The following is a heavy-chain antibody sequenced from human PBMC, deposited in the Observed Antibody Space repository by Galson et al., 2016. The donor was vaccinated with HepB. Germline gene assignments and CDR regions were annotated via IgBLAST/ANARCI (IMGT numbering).Heavy chain of an antibody. CDR3: ARGRGNSYYDMDV. D-gene: IGHD4-23*01. J-gene: IGHJ6*02. CDR1: GFTFTSHV. V-gene: IGHV1-3*01. CDR2: INGGNSNI. Sequence: SVKVSCKASGFTFTSHVMHWVRQAPGQRPEWMGWINGGNSNIRYSQKFEGRVTITRDTSATTAYMELSSLTSEDTAVYYCARGRGNSYYDMDVWGQGTTVTVSS.